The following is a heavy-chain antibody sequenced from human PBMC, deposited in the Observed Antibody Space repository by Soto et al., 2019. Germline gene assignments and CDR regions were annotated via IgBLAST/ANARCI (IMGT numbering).Heavy chain of an antibody. V-gene: IGHV1-18*01. CDR2: ISAYNVHT. CDR3: ARERQWERLPF. Sequence: QVQLVQSGAEVKKPGASVKVSCKASGYTFTNYGITWVRQAPGQGLEWMGCISAYNVHTNYAQKCEGRVSMTTDKSRNTGYMELRSLRSDDRAVYDCARERQWERLPFWGQGTLVTVSS. J-gene: IGHJ4*02. CDR1: GYTFTNYG. D-gene: IGHD1-26*01.